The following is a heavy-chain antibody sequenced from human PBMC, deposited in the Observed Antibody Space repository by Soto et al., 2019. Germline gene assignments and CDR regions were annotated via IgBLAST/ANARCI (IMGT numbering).Heavy chain of an antibody. CDR1: GGSISSGDYY. D-gene: IGHD5-18*01. V-gene: IGHV4-30-4*01. J-gene: IGHJ4*02. CDR3: ARTLGYSYGYADY. CDR2: IYYSGST. Sequence: SETLSLTCTVSGGSISSGDYYWSWIRQPPGKGLEWIGYIYYSGSTYYNPSLKSRVTISVDTSKNQFSLKLSSVTAADTAVYYCARTLGYSYGYADYWGQGTLVTVS.